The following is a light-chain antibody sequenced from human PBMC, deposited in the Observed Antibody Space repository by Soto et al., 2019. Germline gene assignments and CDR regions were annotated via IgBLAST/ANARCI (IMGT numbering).Light chain of an antibody. V-gene: IGKV1-39*01. CDR3: QQSYSTPPIT. J-gene: IGKJ5*01. CDR2: AAS. CDR1: QSISNY. Sequence: IPISQSPSALSATVGDRVAITCRESQSISNYLNWYQQKPGKAPKLLIYAASSLQSGVPSRFSGSGSGTDFTLTISSLQPEDFATYYCQQSYSTPPITFAQVTRLAIK.